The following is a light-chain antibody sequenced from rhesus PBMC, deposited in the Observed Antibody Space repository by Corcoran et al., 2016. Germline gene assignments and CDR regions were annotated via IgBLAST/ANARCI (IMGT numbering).Light chain of an antibody. CDR1: QGINKE. V-gene: IGKV1-94*01. CDR2: AAS. CDR3: LQDYTTPFT. Sequence: DIQMTQSPSSLSASVGDRVTVTCRASQGINKELSWYQQKPGKAPTLLIYAASSLQTGVSPRLRGSGSWNDYPLSIRSLQPEDVSTYYCLQDYTTPFTFGPGTKLYIK. J-gene: IGKJ3*01.